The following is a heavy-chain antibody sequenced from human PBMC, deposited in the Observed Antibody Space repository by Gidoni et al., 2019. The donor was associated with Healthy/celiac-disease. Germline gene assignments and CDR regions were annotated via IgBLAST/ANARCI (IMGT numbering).Heavy chain of an antibody. CDR2: IYWDYDK. V-gene: IGHV2-5*02. CDR1: GFSPSTSGVG. CDR3: AHTEVGATDFDY. Sequence: QITLKESGPTLVKPTQTLTLTCTFSGFSPSTSGVGVGWIRQPPGKALEWLALIYWDYDKRYSPSLKSRLTITKDTSKNQVVLTMTNMDPVDTATYYCAHTEVGATDFDYWGQGTLVTVSS. J-gene: IGHJ4*02. D-gene: IGHD1-26*01.